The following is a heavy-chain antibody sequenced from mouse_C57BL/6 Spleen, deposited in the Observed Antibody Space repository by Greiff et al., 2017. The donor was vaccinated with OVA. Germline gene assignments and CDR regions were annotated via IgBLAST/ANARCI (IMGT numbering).Heavy chain of an antibody. CDR3: ARHHYDYDGARYFDV. V-gene: IGHV5-12*01. CDR2: ISNGGGST. J-gene: IGHJ1*03. CDR1: GFTFSDYY. Sequence: EVQVVESGGGLVQPGGSLKLSCAASGFTFSDYYMYWVRQTPEKRLEWVAYISNGGGSTYYPDTVKGRFTISRDNAKNTLYLQMSRLKSEDTAMYYCARHHYDYDGARYFDVWGTGTTVTVSS. D-gene: IGHD2-4*01.